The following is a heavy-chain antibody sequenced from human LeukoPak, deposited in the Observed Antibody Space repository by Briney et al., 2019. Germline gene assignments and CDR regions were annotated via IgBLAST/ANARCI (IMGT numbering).Heavy chain of an antibody. Sequence: PSETLSLTCAVYGGSFSGYYWSWLRQPPGKGLEWLGEINHSGSTNYNPSLKSRVTISVDTSKNQFSLKLSSVTAADTAVYYCAREGDCGGDCYSRFFYWGQGTLVTVSS. J-gene: IGHJ4*02. CDR1: GGSFSGYY. CDR2: INHSGST. D-gene: IGHD2-21*02. V-gene: IGHV4-34*01. CDR3: AREGDCGGDCYSRFFY.